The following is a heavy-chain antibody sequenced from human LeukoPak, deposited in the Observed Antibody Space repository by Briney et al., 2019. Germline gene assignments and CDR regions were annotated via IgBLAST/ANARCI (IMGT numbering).Heavy chain of an antibody. CDR3: ARQHGGDGRLWWLFDP. CDR1: GGTFSSYA. V-gene: IGHV1-69*05. Sequence: SVKVSCKASGGTFSSYAISWVRQAPGQGLEWMGRIIPIFGTANYAQKFQGRVTITTDESTSTAYMELSSLRSEDTAVYYCARQHGGDGRLWWLFDPWGQGTLVTVSS. J-gene: IGHJ5*02. CDR2: IIPIFGTA. D-gene: IGHD2-21*02.